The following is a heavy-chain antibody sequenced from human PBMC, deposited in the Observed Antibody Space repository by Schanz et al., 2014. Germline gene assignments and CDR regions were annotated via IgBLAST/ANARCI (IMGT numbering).Heavy chain of an antibody. CDR3: AGGRGEVATIFHYYYFYYMDV. CDR1: GGSISSDSYS. CDR2: ISTSGST. D-gene: IGHD5-12*01. Sequence: QVQLQESGPGLVKPSETLSLTCTVSGGSISSDSYSWSWIRQPAGKGLEWIGRISTSGSTNYNPSLKVRLPITLNPSNNHPSLKLSSVPAADTAVYYCAGGRGEVATIFHYYYFYYMDVWGKGTTVSVSS. J-gene: IGHJ6*03. V-gene: IGHV4-61*02.